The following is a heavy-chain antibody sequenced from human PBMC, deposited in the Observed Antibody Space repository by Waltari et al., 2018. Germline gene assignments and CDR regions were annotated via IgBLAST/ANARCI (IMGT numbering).Heavy chain of an antibody. Sequence: EVQLVESGGGLVKPGGSLSVSCAASGFPFGTYRRHWVRQAPGKGLEWVSSISSSSSYIYYADSVKGRFTISRDNAKNSLYLQMNSLRAEDTAVYYCAREGRGATYYFDYWGQGTLVTVSS. CDR2: ISSSSSYI. V-gene: IGHV3-21*01. CDR3: AREGRGATYYFDY. D-gene: IGHD5-12*01. CDR1: GFPFGTYR. J-gene: IGHJ4*02.